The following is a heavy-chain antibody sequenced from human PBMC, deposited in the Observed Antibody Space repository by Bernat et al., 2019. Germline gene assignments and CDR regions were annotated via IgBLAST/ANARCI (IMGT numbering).Heavy chain of an antibody. Sequence: QVQLVESGGGVVQPGRSLRLSCAASGFTFSSYGMHWVRQAPGKGLEWVAVIWYDGSNKYYADSVEGRFTISRDNSKNTLYLQMNSLRAEDTAVYYCARVRVLVDYCVSSGYSQGGFDPWGQGTLVTVSS. J-gene: IGHJ5*02. CDR3: ARVRVLVDYCVSSGYSQGGFDP. CDR1: GFTFSSYG. CDR2: IWYDGSNK. V-gene: IGHV3-33*01. D-gene: IGHD3-22*01.